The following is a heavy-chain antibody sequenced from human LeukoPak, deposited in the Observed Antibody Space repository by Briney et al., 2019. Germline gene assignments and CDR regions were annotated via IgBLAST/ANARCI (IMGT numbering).Heavy chain of an antibody. J-gene: IGHJ5*02. V-gene: IGHV4-4*02. Sequence: SGTLSLTCAVSGGSISSSNWWSWVRQPPGKGLEWIGEIYHSGSTNYNPSLKSRVTILVDKSKNQFSLKLSSVTAADTAVYYCASFSSGYCSGGSCYAWFDPWGQGTLVTVSS. CDR1: GGSISSSNW. CDR2: IYHSGST. CDR3: ASFSSGYCSGGSCYAWFDP. D-gene: IGHD2-15*01.